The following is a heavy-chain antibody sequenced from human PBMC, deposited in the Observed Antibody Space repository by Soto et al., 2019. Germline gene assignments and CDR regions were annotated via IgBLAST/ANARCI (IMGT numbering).Heavy chain of an antibody. V-gene: IGHV4-39*01. Sequence: QLQLQESGPGLVKPSETLSRTCTVSGGSMSSSSYYWGWISQAPGKGLEWIGTIYYSGSTYYNPSLKSRVTISVDTSKNQFSLQLSSVTAADTAVYYCARHAYRSGWADHWGQGTLVTVSS. CDR3: ARHAYRSGWADH. D-gene: IGHD6-19*01. J-gene: IGHJ4*02. CDR2: IYYSGST. CDR1: GGSMSSSSYY.